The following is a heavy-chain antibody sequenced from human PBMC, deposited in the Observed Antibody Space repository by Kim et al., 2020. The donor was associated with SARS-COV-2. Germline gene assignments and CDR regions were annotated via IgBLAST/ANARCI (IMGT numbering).Heavy chain of an antibody. V-gene: IGHV6-1*01. Sequence: WNTDYAVAMKHRITINPDTSKNRSSLQLTSVAPQDTAVYYCARGSGYRLDPWGQGTLVTVSS. CDR2: WNT. D-gene: IGHD3-22*01. J-gene: IGHJ5*02. CDR3: ARGSGYRLDP.